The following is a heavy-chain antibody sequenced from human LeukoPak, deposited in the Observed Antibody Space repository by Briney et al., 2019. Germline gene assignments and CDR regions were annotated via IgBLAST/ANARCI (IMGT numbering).Heavy chain of an antibody. CDR1: GCTFTSYY. Sequence: GASVKVSCKASGCTFTSYYMHWVRQAPGQGLEWMGIINPSGGSTSYAQKFQGRVTMTRDMSTSTVYMELSSLRSEDTAVYYCATEDSGSSFDIWGQGTMVTVSS. CDR2: INPSGGST. V-gene: IGHV1-46*01. J-gene: IGHJ3*02. D-gene: IGHD1-26*01. CDR3: ATEDSGSSFDI.